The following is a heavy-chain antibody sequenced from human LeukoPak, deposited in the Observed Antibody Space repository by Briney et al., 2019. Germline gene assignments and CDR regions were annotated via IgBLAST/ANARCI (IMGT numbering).Heavy chain of an antibody. J-gene: IGHJ3*02. CDR1: GGSISSYY. Sequence: SETLSLTXTVSGGSISSYYWSWIWQPAGKGLEWIGRIYPSGNTNYNPSLKSRVTMSLDTSKNQFSLKLSSVTAADTAVFYCPRDLPYPMDAFDIWGQGTMVTVSS. CDR2: IYPSGNT. CDR3: PRDLPYPMDAFDI. V-gene: IGHV4-4*07.